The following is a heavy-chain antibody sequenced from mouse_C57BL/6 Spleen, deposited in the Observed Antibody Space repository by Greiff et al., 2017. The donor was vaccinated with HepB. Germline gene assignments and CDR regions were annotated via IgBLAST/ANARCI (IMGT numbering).Heavy chain of an antibody. Sequence: VQLQQPGAELVRPGTSVKVSCKASGYAFTNYLIEWVKQRPGQGLEWIGVINPGSGGTNYNEKFKGKATLTADKSSSTAYMQLSSLTSEDSAVYFCAKISYYYGFDYWGQGTTLTVSS. D-gene: IGHD1-1*01. J-gene: IGHJ2*01. V-gene: IGHV1-54*01. CDR1: GYAFTNYL. CDR2: INPGSGGT. CDR3: AKISYYYGFDY.